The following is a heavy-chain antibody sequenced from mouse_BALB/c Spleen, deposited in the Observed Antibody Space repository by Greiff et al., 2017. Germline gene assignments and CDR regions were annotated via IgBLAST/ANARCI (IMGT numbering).Heavy chain of an antibody. CDR1: GFTFSSYA. CDR2: ISSGGST. V-gene: IGHV5-6-5*01. J-gene: IGHJ2*01. Sequence: EVHLVESGGGLVKPGGSLKLSCAASGFTFSSYAMSWVRQTPEKRLEWVASISSGGSTYYPDSVKGRFTISRDNARNILYLQMSSLRSEDTAMYYCARPYYRLDYFDYWGQGTTLTVSS. D-gene: IGHD2-14*01. CDR3: ARPYYRLDYFDY.